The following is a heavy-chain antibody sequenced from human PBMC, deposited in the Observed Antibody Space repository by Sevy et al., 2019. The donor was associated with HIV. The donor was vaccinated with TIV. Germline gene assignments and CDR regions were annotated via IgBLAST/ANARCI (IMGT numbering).Heavy chain of an antibody. Sequence: GGSLRLSCAASGFTFSGYGMHWVRQAPGKGLEWVALIRYDGNQKFYADSVKGRFTISRDNSQNTVYLQMNSLRVDDTSVYYCARDFYGFWSDPTEYYGMDVWGQGTTVTVSS. CDR1: GFTFSGYG. CDR2: IRYDGNQK. V-gene: IGHV3-33*01. D-gene: IGHD3-3*01. CDR3: ARDFYGFWSDPTEYYGMDV. J-gene: IGHJ6*02.